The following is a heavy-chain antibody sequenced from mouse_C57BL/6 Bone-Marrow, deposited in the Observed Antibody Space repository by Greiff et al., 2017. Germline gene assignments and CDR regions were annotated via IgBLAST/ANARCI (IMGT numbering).Heavy chain of an antibody. CDR1: GYAFSSSW. Sequence: QVQLQQSGPELVKPGASVKISCKASGYAFSSSWMNWVKQRPGKGLEWIGRIYPGAGDTNYNGKFKGKATLTADKSSSTAYMQLSSLTSEDSAVYCCARSRRLFAYWGQGTLVTVSA. J-gene: IGHJ3*01. CDR2: IYPGAGDT. D-gene: IGHD1-1*01. V-gene: IGHV1-82*01. CDR3: ARSRRLFAY.